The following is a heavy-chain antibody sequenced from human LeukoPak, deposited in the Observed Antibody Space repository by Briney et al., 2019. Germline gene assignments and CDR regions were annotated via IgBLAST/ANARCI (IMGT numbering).Heavy chain of an antibody. CDR3: ARRRDFIDY. V-gene: IGHV4-39*07. D-gene: IGHD3/OR15-3a*01. Sequence: SETLSLTCTVSGGSISSSGSYWGWIRQPPGKGLEWIGSIYYSGNTYNPSLKSRVTISVDSSKNQFSLNLTSVNAEDTAVYYCARRRDFIDYWGQGTLVTVSS. J-gene: IGHJ4*02. CDR2: IYYSGNT. CDR1: GGSISSSGSY.